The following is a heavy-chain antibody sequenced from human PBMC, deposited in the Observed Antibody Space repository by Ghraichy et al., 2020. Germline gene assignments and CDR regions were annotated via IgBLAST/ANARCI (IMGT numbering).Heavy chain of an antibody. V-gene: IGHV4-59*01. CDR2: IYYSGTT. CDR1: GGSIRNAY. Sequence: LTCTVSGGSIRNAYWSWIRQAPGKALEWIGYIYYSGTTSYNPSLKSRVTISVDTKKNQFSLNLTSVTTADTAVYYCAKEWAGASNWFDPWGLGTLVTVSS. J-gene: IGHJ5*02. CDR3: AKEWAGASNWFDP. D-gene: IGHD1-26*01.